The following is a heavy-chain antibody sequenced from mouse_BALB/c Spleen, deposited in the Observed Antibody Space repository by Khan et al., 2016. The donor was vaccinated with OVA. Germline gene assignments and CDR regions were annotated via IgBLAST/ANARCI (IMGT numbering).Heavy chain of an antibody. J-gene: IGHJ3*01. V-gene: IGHV5-6*01. CDR1: GFTFSTYG. CDR3: TRLAYYYDSEGFAY. D-gene: IGHD1-1*01. Sequence: EVELVESGGDLVKPGGSLKLSYAASGFTFSTYGMSWVRQAPDKRLEWVATVSTGGSYIYYPDSVKGRFTISRANAKNTLYLQMSCLRSEDTAMFYCTRLAYYYDSEGFAYWGQGTLVTVSA. CDR2: VSTGGSYI.